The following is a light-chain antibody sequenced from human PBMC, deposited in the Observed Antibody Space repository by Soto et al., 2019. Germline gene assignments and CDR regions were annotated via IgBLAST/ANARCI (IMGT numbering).Light chain of an antibody. J-gene: IGLJ2*01. V-gene: IGLV1-47*01. CDR3: AACDDSLTGVI. CDR2: RGN. CDR1: RSNIGSNY. Sequence: QAVLTQPPSASGTPGQRVTISCSGSRSNIGSNYVYWFQQLPGTAPKLLIYRGNQRPSGVPDRFSASKSGTSASLAISGLRSEDEADYCCAACDDSLTGVIFGGGTKLTVL.